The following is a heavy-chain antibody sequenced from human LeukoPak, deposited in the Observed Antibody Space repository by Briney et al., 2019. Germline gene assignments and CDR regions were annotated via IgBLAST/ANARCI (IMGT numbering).Heavy chain of an antibody. CDR1: GGTFSSYA. Sequence: SVKVSCKASGGTFSSYAISWVRQAPGQGLEWMGGIIPIFGTANYAQKFQGRVTITADESTSTAYMELGSLRSEDTAVYYCARVGPSLRFLEWAEGNWFDPWGQGTLVTVSS. D-gene: IGHD3-3*01. CDR2: IIPIFGTA. CDR3: ARVGPSLRFLEWAEGNWFDP. J-gene: IGHJ5*02. V-gene: IGHV1-69*13.